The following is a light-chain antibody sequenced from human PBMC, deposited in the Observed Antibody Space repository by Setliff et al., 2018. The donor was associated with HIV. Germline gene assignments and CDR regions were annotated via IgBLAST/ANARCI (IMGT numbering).Light chain of an antibody. CDR1: SSDVGRYDY. CDR3: SSYTTCSTKNV. J-gene: IGLJ1*01. V-gene: IGLV2-14*03. Sequence: QSALTQPASVSGSPGQSVTISCTGTSSDVGRYDYVSWYQQHPGKAPKLMIYDVTNRPSGVSNRFSGSKSGNTASLTISGLQAGDEADYYCSSYTTCSTKNVFGTGTKVTVL. CDR2: DVT.